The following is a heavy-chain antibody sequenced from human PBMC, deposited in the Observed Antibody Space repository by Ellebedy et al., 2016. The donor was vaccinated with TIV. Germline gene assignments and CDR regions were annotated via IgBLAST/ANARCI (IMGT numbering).Heavy chain of an antibody. CDR3: ARGGGYSSMYCRV. CDR1: GFTFSLNW. CDR2: IKVDGSPQ. V-gene: IGHV3-7*01. D-gene: IGHD6-19*01. Sequence: GESLKISCAASGFTFSLNWKYWLRQAPGKGLEWVANIKVDGSPQFYVDSVKGRFTVSRDNRKSLLYVQMSGLRADDTALYFCARGGGYSSMYCRVWGQGTPVTVSS. J-gene: IGHJ4*02.